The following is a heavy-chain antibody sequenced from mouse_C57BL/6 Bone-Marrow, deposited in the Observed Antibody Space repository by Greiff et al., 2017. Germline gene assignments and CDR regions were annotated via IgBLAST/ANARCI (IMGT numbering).Heavy chain of an antibody. CDR3: ARGATRGSSPWFAY. CDR1: GYTFTNYW. J-gene: IGHJ3*01. D-gene: IGHD1-1*01. V-gene: IGHV1-63*01. CDR2: LYPGGGYT. Sequence: QVQLQQSGAELVRPGTSVKMSCKASGYTFTNYWIGWAKQRPGHGLEWIGDLYPGGGYTNYNEKFKGKATLTADKSSSTAYMQFSSLTSEDSAIYYCARGATRGSSPWFAYWGQGTLVTVSA.